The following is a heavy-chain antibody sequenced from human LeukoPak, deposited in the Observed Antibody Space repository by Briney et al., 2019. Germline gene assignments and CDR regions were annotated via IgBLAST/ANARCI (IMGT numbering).Heavy chain of an antibody. D-gene: IGHD2-2*01. CDR2: IIPIFGTA. J-gene: IGHJ6*02. CDR1: GYTFTTYP. Sequence: SVKVSCKASGYTFTTYPINWVRQAPGQGLEWMGGIIPIFGTANYAQKFQGRVTITADESTSTAYMELSSLRSEDTAVYYCARNPSIVVVPAARTGMDVWGQGTTVTVSS. CDR3: ARNPSIVVVPAARTGMDV. V-gene: IGHV1-69*13.